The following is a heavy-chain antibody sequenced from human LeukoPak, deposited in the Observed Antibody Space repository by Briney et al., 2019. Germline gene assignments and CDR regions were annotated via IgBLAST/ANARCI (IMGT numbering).Heavy chain of an antibody. D-gene: IGHD2-2*01. CDR1: GYTFTGYY. Sequence: ASVKVSCKASGYTFTGYYMHWVRQAPGQGLEWMGWINPNSGGTNYAQKFQGRVTMTRDTSISTAYMELSRLRSDDTAVYYCARIFHLYIVVVPAATPFDYWGQGTLVTVSS. CDR2: INPNSGGT. J-gene: IGHJ4*02. CDR3: ARIFHLYIVVVPAATPFDY. V-gene: IGHV1-2*02.